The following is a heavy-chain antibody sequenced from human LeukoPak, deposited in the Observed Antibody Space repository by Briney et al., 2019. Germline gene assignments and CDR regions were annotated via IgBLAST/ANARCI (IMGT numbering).Heavy chain of an antibody. D-gene: IGHD6-19*01. CDR3: TACSGWLQGFDY. V-gene: IGHV1-2*06. J-gene: IGHJ4*02. Sequence: ASVKVSCKASGYTFTGYYMHWVRQAPGQGLEWMGRINPNSGGTNYAQKFQGRVTMTRDTSISTAYRELSRLRSDDTAVYYCTACSGWLQGFDYWGQGTRVTVSS. CDR2: INPNSGGT. CDR1: GYTFTGYY.